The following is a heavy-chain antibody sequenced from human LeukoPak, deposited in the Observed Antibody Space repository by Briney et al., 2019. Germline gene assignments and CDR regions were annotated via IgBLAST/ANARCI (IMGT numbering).Heavy chain of an antibody. Sequence: SETLSLTCTVSGGSISSFYWSWIRQPPGKGLESIGYISSSETTSYSPSLKSRVTISVDTSKNQFSLNLTSVTAADTAVYYCAKDRGELYYFDYWGRGTLVTVSS. D-gene: IGHD2-15*01. J-gene: IGHJ4*02. V-gene: IGHV4-59*01. CDR3: AKDRGELYYFDY. CDR2: ISSSETT. CDR1: GGSISSFY.